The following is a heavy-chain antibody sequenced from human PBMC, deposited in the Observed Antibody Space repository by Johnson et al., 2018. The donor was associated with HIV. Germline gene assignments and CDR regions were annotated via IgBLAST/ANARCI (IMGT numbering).Heavy chain of an antibody. Sequence: QVQLVESGGGLVKPGGSLRLSCAASGFTFSDYYMSWIRQAPGKGLEWVSYISSSGSTIYYADSVKGRFTISRDNAKNSLYLQMNSLRAEDTAVYYCATLKGPRLHIAARRPDAFDMWGQGTMVTVSS. V-gene: IGHV3-11*04. CDR1: GFTFSDYY. J-gene: IGHJ3*02. D-gene: IGHD6-6*01. CDR3: ATLKGPRLHIAARRPDAFDM. CDR2: ISSSGSTI.